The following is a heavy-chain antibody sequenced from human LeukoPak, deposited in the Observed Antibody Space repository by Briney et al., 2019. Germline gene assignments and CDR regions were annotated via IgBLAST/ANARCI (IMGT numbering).Heavy chain of an antibody. CDR2: ISGSGGST. D-gene: IGHD2-15*01. CDR1: GFTVSSNY. Sequence: GGSLRLSCAASGFTVSSNYMSWVRQAPGKGLEWVSAISGSGGSTYYADSVKGRFTISRDNSKNTLYLQMNSLRAEDTAVYYCAKYLLFAPPLFDYWGQGTLVTVSS. J-gene: IGHJ4*02. V-gene: IGHV3-23*01. CDR3: AKYLLFAPPLFDY.